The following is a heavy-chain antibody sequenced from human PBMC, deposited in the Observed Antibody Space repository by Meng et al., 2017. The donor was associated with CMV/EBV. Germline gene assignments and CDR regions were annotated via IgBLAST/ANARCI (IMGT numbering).Heavy chain of an antibody. CDR1: GGSISSSSYY. CDR3: AKWGIAAAGKGFDY. D-gene: IGHD6-13*01. J-gene: IGHJ4*02. Sequence: LRLSCTVSGGSISSSSYYWGWIRQPPGKGLEWIGSIYYSGSTYYNPSLKSRVTISVDTSKNQFSLKLSSVTAADTAVYYCAKWGIAAAGKGFDYWGQGTLVTVSS. V-gene: IGHV4-39*01. CDR2: IYYSGST.